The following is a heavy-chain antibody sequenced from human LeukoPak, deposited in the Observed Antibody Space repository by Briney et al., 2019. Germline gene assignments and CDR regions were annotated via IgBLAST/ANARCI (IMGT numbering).Heavy chain of an antibody. CDR2: IYSGGST. D-gene: IGHD6-19*01. CDR3: AKVPGWYMVPVTVYFDY. Sequence: GGSLRLSCAASGFTVSSNYMSWVRQAPGKGLEWVSVIYSGGSTYYADSMKGRFTISRDNSKNTLYLQMNSLRAEDTAVYYCAKVPGWYMVPVTVYFDYWGQGTLVTVSS. J-gene: IGHJ4*02. CDR1: GFTVSSNY. V-gene: IGHV3-53*01.